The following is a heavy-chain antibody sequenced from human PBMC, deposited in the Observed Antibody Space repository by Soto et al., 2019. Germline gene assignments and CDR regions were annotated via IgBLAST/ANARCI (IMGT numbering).Heavy chain of an antibody. D-gene: IGHD6-13*01. Sequence: QVQLVESGGGVVQPGRSLRLSCAASGFTFSSYAMHWVRQAPGKGLEWVAVISYDGSNKYYADSVKGRFTISRDNSKNTLYLQMNSLRAEDTAVYYCARDIYSSSWYGWGHYYGMDVWGQGTTVTVSS. V-gene: IGHV3-30-3*01. CDR3: ARDIYSSSWYGWGHYYGMDV. J-gene: IGHJ6*02. CDR1: GFTFSSYA. CDR2: ISYDGSNK.